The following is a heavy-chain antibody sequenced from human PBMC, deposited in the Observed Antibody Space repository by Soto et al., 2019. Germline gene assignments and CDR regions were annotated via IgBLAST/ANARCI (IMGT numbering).Heavy chain of an antibody. D-gene: IGHD6-13*01. J-gene: IGHJ3*02. CDR3: ARAGTSAFDI. V-gene: IGHV3-21*01. CDR1: GFTFSSYS. CDR2: ISSSSSYI. Sequence: EVQLVESGGGLVKPGGSLRLSCAASGFTFSSYSMNWVRQAPGKGLEWVSSISSSSSYIYYADSVKGRFTISRDNAKNSLYLQRNSLRAEDAAVYYCARAGTSAFDIWGQGTMVTVSS.